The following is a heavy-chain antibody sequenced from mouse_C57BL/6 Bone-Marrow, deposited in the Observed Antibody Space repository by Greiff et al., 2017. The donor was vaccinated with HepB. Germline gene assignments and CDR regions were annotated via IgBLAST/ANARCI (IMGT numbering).Heavy chain of an antibody. CDR2: INYDGSST. V-gene: IGHV5-16*01. CDR3: ARDGDGNSFFFDY. Sequence: EVNLVESEGGLVQPGSSMKLSCTASGFTFSDYYMAWVRQVPEKGLEWVANINYDGSSTYYLDSLKSRFIISRDNAKNILYLQMSSLTSEDTATYYCARDGDGNSFFFDYWGQGTTLTVSS. D-gene: IGHD1-1*01. J-gene: IGHJ2*01. CDR1: GFTFSDYY.